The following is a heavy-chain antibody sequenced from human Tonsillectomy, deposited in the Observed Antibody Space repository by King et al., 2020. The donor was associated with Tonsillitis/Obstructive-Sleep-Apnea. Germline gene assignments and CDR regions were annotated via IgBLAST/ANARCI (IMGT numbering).Heavy chain of an antibody. Sequence: EQLVQSGAEVKKPGESLRISCKGSGYSFTSYWISWVRQMPGKGLEWMGRIDPSDSYTNYSQSFQGHVTISADKSISTAYLQWSSLKASDTAMYYCASGGGYCSGGSCYPSEDYWGQGTLVTVSS. J-gene: IGHJ4*02. V-gene: IGHV5-10-1*01. CDR2: IDPSDSYT. D-gene: IGHD2-15*01. CDR1: GYSFTSYW. CDR3: ASGGGYCSGGSCYPSEDY.